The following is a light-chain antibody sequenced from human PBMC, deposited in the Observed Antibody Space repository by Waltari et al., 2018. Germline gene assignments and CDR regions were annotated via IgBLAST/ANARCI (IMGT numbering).Light chain of an antibody. CDR1: QSISSW. Sequence: DIQMTQSPSTLSASVGDRVTITCRASQSISSWLAWYQQKPGKAPRLLIYKASTLESGVPSRFSGSESGTEFTLTISSLQPDDSATYYCQQYNRYWTFGQGTKVEIK. CDR2: KAS. V-gene: IGKV1-5*03. CDR3: QQYNRYWT. J-gene: IGKJ1*01.